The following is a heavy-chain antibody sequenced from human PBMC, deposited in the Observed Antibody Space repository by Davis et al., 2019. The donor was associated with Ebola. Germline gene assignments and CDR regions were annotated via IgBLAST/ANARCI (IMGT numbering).Heavy chain of an antibody. Sequence: GESLKISCKGSGYSFTSYWIGWVRQMPGKGLEWMGIIYAGDSDTRYSPSFQGQVTISADKSIRTAYLQWSSLKASDTAMYYCARHGVRDGYIYYYYYGMDVWGKGTTVTVSS. CDR3: ARHGVRDGYIYYYYYGMDV. J-gene: IGHJ6*04. D-gene: IGHD5-24*01. CDR2: IYAGDSDT. CDR1: GYSFTSYW. V-gene: IGHV5-51*01.